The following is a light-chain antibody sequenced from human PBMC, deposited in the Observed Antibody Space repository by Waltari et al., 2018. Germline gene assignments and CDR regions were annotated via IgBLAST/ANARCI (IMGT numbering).Light chain of an antibody. CDR2: ENN. CDR3: GAWDSSLNAWV. CDR1: SSHLGNKY. J-gene: IGLJ3*02. V-gene: IGLV1-51*02. Sequence: QSVLPQPPSVLAAPGQTVTIPCSGSSSHLGNKYESWYQQLPGTAPKLLIYENNKRPSGIPDRFSGSESDTSATLGITGLQTGDEADYYCGAWDSSLNAWVFGGGTKVTVL.